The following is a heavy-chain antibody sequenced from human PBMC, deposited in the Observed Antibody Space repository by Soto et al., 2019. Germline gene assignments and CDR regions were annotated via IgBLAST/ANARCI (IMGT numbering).Heavy chain of an antibody. CDR3: ARVDILTVYGCMDV. CDR2: IYTSGST. Sequence: KPSETLSLTCTVSGGSISSYYWSWIRQPAGKGLEWIGRIYTSGSTNYNPSLKSRVTMSVDTSKNQFSLKLSSVTAADTAVYYCARVDILTVYGCMDVWGQGTTVTVSS. CDR1: GGSISSYY. J-gene: IGHJ6*02. V-gene: IGHV4-4*07. D-gene: IGHD3-9*01.